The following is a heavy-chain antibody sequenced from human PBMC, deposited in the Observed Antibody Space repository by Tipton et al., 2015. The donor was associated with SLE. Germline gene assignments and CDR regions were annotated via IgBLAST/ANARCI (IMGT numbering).Heavy chain of an antibody. J-gene: IGHJ3*01. Sequence: TLSLTCTVSGYSISEGYYWGWIRQPPEKGLEWIANIYNSGNTYYNPSLKSRFTIALDTSRNHFSLKVTSVAAADTAVYYCARVRSGSHDAFDLWGQGTMVTVSS. CDR1: GYSISEGYY. V-gene: IGHV4-38-2*02. CDR2: IYNSGNT. D-gene: IGHD6-25*01. CDR3: ARVRSGSHDAFDL.